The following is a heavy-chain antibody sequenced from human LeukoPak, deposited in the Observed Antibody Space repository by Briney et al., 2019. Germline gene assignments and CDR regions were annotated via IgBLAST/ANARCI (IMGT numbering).Heavy chain of an antibody. CDR3: AGDGVPVGHDF. V-gene: IGHV3-7*05. J-gene: IGHJ4*02. CDR1: GFTFSSHW. D-gene: IGHD3-10*01. CDR2: IKQDGSEK. Sequence: GGSLRLSCAASGFTFSSHWMSWVRQAPGKGLEWVASIKQDGSEKHYVDSVKGRFTISRDNAKNSLYLQMNSLRAEDTAVYYCAGDGVPVGHDFWGQGTLVTVSS.